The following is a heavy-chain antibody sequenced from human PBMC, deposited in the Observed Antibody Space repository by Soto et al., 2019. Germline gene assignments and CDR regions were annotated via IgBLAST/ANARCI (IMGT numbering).Heavy chain of an antibody. J-gene: IGHJ4*02. CDR1: GFTFSSYA. CDR3: AKFLGYSSSWPLFDY. CDR2: ISGSGGST. D-gene: IGHD6-13*01. V-gene: IGHV3-23*01. Sequence: GGSLRLSCAASGFTFSSYAMSWVRQDPGKGLEWVSAISGSGGSTYYADSVKGRFTISRDNSKNTLYLQMNSLRAEDTAVYYCAKFLGYSSSWPLFDYWGQGTQVTVSS.